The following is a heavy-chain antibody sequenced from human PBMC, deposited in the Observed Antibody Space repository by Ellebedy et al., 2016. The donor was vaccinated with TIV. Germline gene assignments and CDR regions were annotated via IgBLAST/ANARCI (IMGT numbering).Heavy chain of an antibody. D-gene: IGHD1-26*01. CDR2: INPSGGGT. CDR3: AREGGVYYFDY. CDR1: GYTFTSDL. V-gene: IGHV1-46*01. Sequence: AASVKVSCKASGYTFTSDLIHWVRQAPGQGLEWMGIINPSGGGTGYAQKFQGRATMTRDTSASTVYMELSSLRSEDTAVYYCAREGGVYYFDYWGQGTLVTVSS. J-gene: IGHJ4*02.